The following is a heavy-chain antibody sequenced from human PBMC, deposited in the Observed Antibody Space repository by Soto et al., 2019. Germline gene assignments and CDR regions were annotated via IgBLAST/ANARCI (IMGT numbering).Heavy chain of an antibody. V-gene: IGHV1-46*01. Sequence: GASVKVSCKAFGYTFTSHYMHWVRQAPGQGHEWMGMMNPSGASTSYAQKFEGRVTMTRDTSTATVYMELSSLKSEDTAVYYCARDYSSYGPFDYWGQGTLVTVSS. J-gene: IGHJ4*02. CDR2: MNPSGAST. D-gene: IGHD5-18*01. CDR1: GYTFTSHY. CDR3: ARDYSSYGPFDY.